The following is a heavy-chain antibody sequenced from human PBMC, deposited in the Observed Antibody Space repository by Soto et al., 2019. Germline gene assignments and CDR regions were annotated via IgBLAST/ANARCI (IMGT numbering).Heavy chain of an antibody. CDR1: GFTFSSYS. J-gene: IGHJ5*02. CDR3: ARSRLDITRTTRWLDP. V-gene: IGHV3-48*04. D-gene: IGHD1-7*01. CDR2: ISSSSSTI. Sequence: GGSLRLSCAASGFTFSSYSMNWVRQAPGKGLEWVSYISSSSSTIYYADSVKGRFTISRDNAKNSLYQQINSLRAEDKAVYYCARSRLDITRTTRWLDPWGQGTLVTVSS.